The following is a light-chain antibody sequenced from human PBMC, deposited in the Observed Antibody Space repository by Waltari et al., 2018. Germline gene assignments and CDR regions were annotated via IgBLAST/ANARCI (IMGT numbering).Light chain of an antibody. J-gene: IGKJ2*01. CDR3: MQGTLWPPYT. CDR1: ESLVFSDGNTF. V-gene: IGKV2-30*01. CDR2: KVS. Sequence: DVVMTQSPLSLPVTLGQPASISCRSSESLVFSDGNTFLNWFHQRPGQSPRRLIYKVSNRDSGFPDRFSGSVAGSDFTLKISRVDGEDVCIYYCMQGTLWPPYTFGQGTKLEIK.